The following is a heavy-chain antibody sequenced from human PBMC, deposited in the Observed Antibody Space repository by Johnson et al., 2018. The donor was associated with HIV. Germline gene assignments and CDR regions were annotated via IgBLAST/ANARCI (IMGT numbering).Heavy chain of an antibody. D-gene: IGHD1-26*01. CDR3: ARVGGSYGDAFDI. CDR2: IGTTDDT. J-gene: IGHJ3*02. CDR1: GFIFSRYD. V-gene: IGHV3-13*01. Sequence: VQLVESGGGVVRPGGSLRLSCAASGFIFSRYDMHWVRQVTGKGLEWVSAIGTTDDTYYPASVKGRFTISRDDAKDSLYLQMNSLRAEDTALYYCARVGGSYGDAFDIWGQGTMVTVSS.